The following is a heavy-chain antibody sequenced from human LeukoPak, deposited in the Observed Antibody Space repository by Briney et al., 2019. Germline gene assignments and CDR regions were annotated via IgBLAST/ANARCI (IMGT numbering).Heavy chain of an antibody. Sequence: GGSLRLSCAASGFTFSSYGMHWVRQAPGKGLEWVAFIRYDGSNKYYADSVKGRFTISRDNSKNTLYLQMNSLRAEDTAVYYCAKDPKTRYCSGGSCYFGSFFDYWGQGTLVTVSS. CDR1: GFTFSSYG. J-gene: IGHJ4*02. V-gene: IGHV3-30*02. CDR3: AKDPKTRYCSGGSCYFGSFFDY. D-gene: IGHD2-15*01. CDR2: IRYDGSNK.